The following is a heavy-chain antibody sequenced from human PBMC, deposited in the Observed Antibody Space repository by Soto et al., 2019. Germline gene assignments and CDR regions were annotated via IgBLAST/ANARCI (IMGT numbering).Heavy chain of an antibody. CDR3: ARGVFGYSSGWAALGWDY. CDR1: GGTFSSYT. CDR2: IIPILGIA. D-gene: IGHD6-19*01. Sequence: QVQLVQSGAEVKKPGSSVKVSCKASGGTFSSYTISWVRQAPGQGLEWMGRIIPILGIANYAQKFQGRVTITADKSTCTAYMELSSLRSEDTAVYYCARGVFGYSSGWAALGWDYWGQGTLVTVSS. J-gene: IGHJ4*02. V-gene: IGHV1-69*02.